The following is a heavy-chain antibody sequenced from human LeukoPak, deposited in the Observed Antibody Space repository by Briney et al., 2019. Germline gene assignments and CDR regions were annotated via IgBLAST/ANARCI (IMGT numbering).Heavy chain of an antibody. D-gene: IGHD3-16*01. V-gene: IGHV3-7*01. J-gene: IGHJ4*02. CDR3: ARGGEGTRSPRPEDY. CDR2: IGQDGILK. CDR1: GFTFSDYW. Sequence: GGSLRLSCAASGFTFSDYWMSWVRQAPGKGLEWVANIGQDGILKFFVDSVEGRFTISRDNAKNSLYLQMDSLRAEDTAVYYCARGGEGTRSPRPEDYWGQGTLVTVSS.